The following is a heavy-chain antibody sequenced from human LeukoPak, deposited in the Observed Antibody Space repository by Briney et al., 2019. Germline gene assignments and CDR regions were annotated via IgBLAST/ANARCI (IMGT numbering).Heavy chain of an antibody. CDR3: ARDHFTCSSTSRYSIARPRQYYYYGMDV. Sequence: SETLSLTCSVSGGPISSYYWSWIRQPAGKGLEWIVSIYSSGSTNYNPSLKSRVTMSVDTSKNQFSLKLSSVTAADTAVYYCARDHFTCSSTSRYSIARPRQYYYYGMDVWGHGTTVTVSS. J-gene: IGHJ6*02. D-gene: IGHD2-2*02. CDR2: IYSSGST. V-gene: IGHV4-4*07. CDR1: GGPISSYY.